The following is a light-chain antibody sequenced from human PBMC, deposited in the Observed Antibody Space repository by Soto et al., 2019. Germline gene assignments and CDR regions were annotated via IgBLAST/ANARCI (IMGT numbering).Light chain of an antibody. CDR2: EAS. CDR1: RSVSNW. V-gene: IGKV1-5*03. J-gene: IGKJ1*01. CDR3: PQYHGPWT. Sequence: DFQMTQSPSTLSASVGDTVTITCRASRSVSNWLAWYQQQSGKAPKLLIYEASSLESGVPSRFSGSGSGTEFTLTINSLQPDDSATYYCPQYHGPWTFGQGTKVEIK.